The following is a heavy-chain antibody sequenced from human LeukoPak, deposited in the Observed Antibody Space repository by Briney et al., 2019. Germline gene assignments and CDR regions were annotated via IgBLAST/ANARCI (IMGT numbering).Heavy chain of an antibody. V-gene: IGHV3-73*01. Sequence: GGSLRLSCTASGFTFGDYAMSWVRQASGKGLEWVGRIRSKAKSYATAYAASVKGRFTISRDDSKNTAYLQMNSLKTEDTAVYYCTKLSGNSTATVDYWGQGTLVTVSS. CDR3: TKLSGNSTATVDY. CDR1: GFTFGDYA. CDR2: IRSKAKSYAT. D-gene: IGHD1-26*01. J-gene: IGHJ4*02.